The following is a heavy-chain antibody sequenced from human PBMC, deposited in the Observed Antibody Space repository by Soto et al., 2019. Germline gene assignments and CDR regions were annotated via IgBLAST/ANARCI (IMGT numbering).Heavy chain of an antibody. CDR1: GFTFSSYS. CDR2: ISSSSSYI. V-gene: IGHV3-21*01. CDR3: ARVGADTAMFHPFDY. Sequence: GGSLRLSCAASGFTFSSYSMNWVRQAPGKGLEWVSSISSSSSYIYYADSVKGRFTISRDNAKNSLYLQMNSLRAEDTAVYYCARVGADTAMFHPFDYWGQGTLVTVSS. D-gene: IGHD5-18*01. J-gene: IGHJ4*02.